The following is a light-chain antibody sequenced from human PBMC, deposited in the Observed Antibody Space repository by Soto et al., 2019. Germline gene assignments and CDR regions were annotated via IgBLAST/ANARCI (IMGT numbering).Light chain of an antibody. Sequence: EIVMTQSPATLSVSPGERATLSCRASQSVSSNLAWYQQKPGQAPRLLIYDASTRATAIPARFSGSGSGTEFTLTISSLQSEDFAVYYCQQYNDCPPKYTFGQGTKLEIK. CDR3: QQYNDCPPKYT. V-gene: IGKV3-15*01. J-gene: IGKJ2*01. CDR2: DAS. CDR1: QSVSSN.